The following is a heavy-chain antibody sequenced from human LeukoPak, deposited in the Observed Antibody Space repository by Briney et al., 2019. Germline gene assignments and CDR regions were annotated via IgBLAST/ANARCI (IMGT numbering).Heavy chain of an antibody. Sequence: GGSLRLSCTASGFTFSTYEMNWVRQAPGKGLEWVSHISSSGSTIYYADSVKGRSTISRDNAKNSLYLQMNSLRAEDTAVYYCARGNGYPAEYFQDWGQGTLVTVSS. CDR2: ISSSGSTI. CDR3: ARGNGYPAEYFQD. D-gene: IGHD3-22*01. V-gene: IGHV3-48*03. J-gene: IGHJ1*01. CDR1: GFTFSTYE.